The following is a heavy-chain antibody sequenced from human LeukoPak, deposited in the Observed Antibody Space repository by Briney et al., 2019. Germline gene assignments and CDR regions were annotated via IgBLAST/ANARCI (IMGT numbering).Heavy chain of an antibody. Sequence: GGSLRLSCAASGFTFSSYGMHWVRQAPGKGLEWVSYISSSGSTIYYADSVKGRFTISRDNAKNSLYLQMNSLRAEDTAVYYCARLYSSGWYVGDHFDYWGQGTLVTVSS. CDR2: ISSSGSTI. J-gene: IGHJ4*02. CDR3: ARLYSSGWYVGDHFDY. D-gene: IGHD6-19*01. V-gene: IGHV3-48*04. CDR1: GFTFSSYG.